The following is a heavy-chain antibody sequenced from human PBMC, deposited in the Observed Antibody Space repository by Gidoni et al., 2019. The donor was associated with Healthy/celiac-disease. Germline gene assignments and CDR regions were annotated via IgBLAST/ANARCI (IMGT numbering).Heavy chain of an antibody. Sequence: QVQLQQWGAGLLKPSETLSLTCAVYGGSFSGYYWSWIRQPPGKGLEWIGEINHSGSTNYNPSLKSRVTISVDTSKNQFSLKLSSVTAADTAVYYCASSDYGGNSRFDYWGQGTLVTVSS. CDR1: GGSFSGYY. V-gene: IGHV4-34*01. CDR3: ASSDYGGNSRFDY. D-gene: IGHD4-17*01. J-gene: IGHJ4*02. CDR2: INHSGST.